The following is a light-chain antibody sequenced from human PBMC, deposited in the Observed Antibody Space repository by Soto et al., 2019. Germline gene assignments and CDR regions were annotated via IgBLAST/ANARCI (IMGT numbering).Light chain of an antibody. Sequence: EIVLTQSPGTLSLSPGERATLSCRASQSVSSSYLAWYQQKPGQAPRLLIYGAFNRATGIPDRFSGRGSGTDFTLTISSLEPEDFAVYYCQQRSTFFGPGTKVDIK. CDR2: GAF. V-gene: IGKV3D-20*02. J-gene: IGKJ3*01. CDR3: QQRSTF. CDR1: QSVSSSY.